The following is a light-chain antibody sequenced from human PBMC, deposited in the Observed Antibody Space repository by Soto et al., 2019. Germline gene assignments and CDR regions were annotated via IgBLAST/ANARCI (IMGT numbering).Light chain of an antibody. CDR3: AAWDDSLNGYV. V-gene: IGLV1-44*01. CDR2: SFN. CDR1: SSNIGSNT. J-gene: IGLJ1*01. Sequence: QSVLTQPPSASGTPGQRVIISCSGSSSNIGSNTVNWYQQVPGTAPKLLIYSFNQRPSGVPDRFSGSKSGTSASLAIRGLQFEDEADYYYAAWDDSLNGYVFGTGTKVTVL.